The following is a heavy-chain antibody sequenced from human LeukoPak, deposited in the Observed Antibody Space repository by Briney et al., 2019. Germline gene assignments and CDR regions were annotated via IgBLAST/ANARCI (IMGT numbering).Heavy chain of an antibody. D-gene: IGHD3-10*01. Sequence: PGGSLRLSCAASGLSFTDSGFHWARHASGKGLEWVARIANEATNYATAYAASVKGRFTIYRDNSKKTAYLQMNSLKTEDTAVYYCVRHRTAGIGENWFDPWGQGTLVTVSS. CDR3: VRHRTAGIGENWFDP. CDR1: GLSFTDSG. J-gene: IGHJ5*02. V-gene: IGHV3-73*01. CDR2: IANEATNYAT.